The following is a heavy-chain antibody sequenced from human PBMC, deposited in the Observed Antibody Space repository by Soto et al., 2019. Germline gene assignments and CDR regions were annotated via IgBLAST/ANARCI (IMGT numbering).Heavy chain of an antibody. J-gene: IGHJ4*02. Sequence: GGSLRLSCAASGFTFSSYSMNWVRQAPGKGLEWVSSISSSSSSYIYYADSVKGRFTISRDNAKNSLYLQMNSLRAEDTAVYYCARVLVGATSYYFDYWGQGTLVTVSS. D-gene: IGHD1-26*01. CDR1: GFTFSSYS. V-gene: IGHV3-21*01. CDR3: ARVLVGATSYYFDY. CDR2: ISSSSSSYI.